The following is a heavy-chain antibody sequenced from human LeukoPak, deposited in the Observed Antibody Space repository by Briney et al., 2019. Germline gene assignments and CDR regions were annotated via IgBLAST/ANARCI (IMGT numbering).Heavy chain of an antibody. CDR2: ITHTGGDS. D-gene: IGHD1-1*01. V-gene: IGHV3-23*01. Sequence: GSLRLSCVASGFTFSSYAMTWVRQAPGKGLEWVALITHTGGDSYYADSVKGRFAISRDNSKNTLYLEMNDLRAEDTALYFCGKDKTTYNWWEVIESWGQGALATVSS. CDR3: GKDKTTYNWWEVIES. J-gene: IGHJ4*02. CDR1: GFTFSSYA.